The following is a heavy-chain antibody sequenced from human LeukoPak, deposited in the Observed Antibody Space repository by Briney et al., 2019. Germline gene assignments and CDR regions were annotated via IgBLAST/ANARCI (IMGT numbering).Heavy chain of an antibody. J-gene: IGHJ4*02. V-gene: IGHV3-20*04. CDR1: GFTFDDYG. CDR2: INWNGGSK. CDR3: ARGFGSRSYTIFDY. Sequence: GGSLRLSCAASGFTFDDYGMSWVRQAPGKGLEWVSGINWNGGSKGYADSVKGRFTISRDSAKNSLYLQMNSLRAEDTALYCCARGFGSRSYTIFDYWGQGTLVTVSS. D-gene: IGHD3-10*01.